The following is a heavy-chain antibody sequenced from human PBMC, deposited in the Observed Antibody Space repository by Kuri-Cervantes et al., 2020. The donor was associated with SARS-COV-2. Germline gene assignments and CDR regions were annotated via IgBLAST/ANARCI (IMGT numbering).Heavy chain of an antibody. CDR3: ARSPSNGDYDGWFDY. D-gene: IGHD4-17*01. CDR2: INPSGGST. CDR1: GYTFTSYY. J-gene: IGHJ4*02. Sequence: ASVKVSCKASGYTFTSYYMHWVRQAPGQGLEWMGIINPSGGSTSYAQKFQGRVTMTRDTSTSTVHMELSSLRSEDTAVYYCARSPSNGDYDGWFDYWGQGTLVTVSS. V-gene: IGHV1-46*01.